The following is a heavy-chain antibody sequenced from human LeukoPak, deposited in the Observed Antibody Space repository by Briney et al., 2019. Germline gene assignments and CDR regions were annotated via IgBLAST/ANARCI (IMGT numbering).Heavy chain of an antibody. D-gene: IGHD1-26*01. J-gene: IGHJ4*02. CDR2: IHYTGSI. V-gene: IGHV4-59*08. CDR1: GDSMRAYY. CDR3: ARYGGSPANYFDF. Sequence: SETLSLTCAVSGDSMRAYYWSWVRQPPGKGLEWIAYIHYTGSINYNPSLKSRVTISMDTSKSHFSLHVNSVTAADTAVYYCARYGGSPANYFDFWGPGTLVTVSS.